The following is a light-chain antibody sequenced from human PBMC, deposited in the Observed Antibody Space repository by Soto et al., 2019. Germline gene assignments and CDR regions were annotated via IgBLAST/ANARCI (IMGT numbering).Light chain of an antibody. CDR3: QQSYSSPPT. Sequence: IQMTQSPSSMSASVGDRVTITCRASQGIRNDVGWYQQKPGKAPKLLIFAASSLQSGVPSRFSGSRSGPDFTLTISSLKTEDFATYYCQQSYSSPPTFGQGTKVDI. CDR2: AAS. CDR1: QGIRND. J-gene: IGKJ1*01. V-gene: IGKV1-39*01.